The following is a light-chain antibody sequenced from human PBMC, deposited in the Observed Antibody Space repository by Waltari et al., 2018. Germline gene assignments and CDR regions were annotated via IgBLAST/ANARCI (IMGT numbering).Light chain of an antibody. V-gene: IGLV1-40*01. CDR2: DNT. J-gene: IGLJ1*01. Sequence: QSVLTLPPSLSRAPGQTVTISCTGSSSNIGAGYSVQWYQQFPGTAPKLLIYDNTNRPSGVPARSSGSKAGTSASLAITALQAEDETDYYCQSYDSSLRGIYVFGTGTKVTV. CDR1: SSNIGAGYS. CDR3: QSYDSSLRGIYV.